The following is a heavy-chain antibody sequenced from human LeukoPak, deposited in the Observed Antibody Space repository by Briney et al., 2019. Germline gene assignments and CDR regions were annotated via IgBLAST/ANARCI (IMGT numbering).Heavy chain of an antibody. J-gene: IGHJ4*02. V-gene: IGHV3-53*01. CDR1: GVTVSSNS. D-gene: IGHD4/OR15-4a*01. CDR2: IFSST. Sequence: GGSLRLSCTVSGVTVSSNSMSCVREAPGEGLEWGSFIFSSTHYSDSVKGRFTISRDNSKNTLYLQMNSLRAEDPAVYYCARRAGAYSHPHDSWGQGTLVTVSS. CDR3: ARRAGAYSHPHDS.